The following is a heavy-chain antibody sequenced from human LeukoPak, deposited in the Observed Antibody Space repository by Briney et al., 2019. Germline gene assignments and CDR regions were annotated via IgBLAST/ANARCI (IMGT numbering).Heavy chain of an antibody. V-gene: IGHV3-7*01. J-gene: IGHJ4*02. CDR3: ASSPNWNEAEYYFEH. CDR2: INQDTIKK. CDR1: GFTHSGLTFSSDW. Sequence: GGSLRLSCAGSGFTHSGLTFSSDWMSWVRQPPGKGLEWVANINQDTIKKYYLDSVKGRFTISRDHAKNSLYLQMNSLRAEDTAVYFCASSPNWNEAEYYFEHWGRGTLVIVAS. D-gene: IGHD1-1*01.